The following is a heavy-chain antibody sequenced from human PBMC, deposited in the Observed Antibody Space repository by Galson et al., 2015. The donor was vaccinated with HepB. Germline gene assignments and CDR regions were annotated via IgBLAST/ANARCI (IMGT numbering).Heavy chain of an antibody. CDR1: GFTFSSSP. D-gene: IGHD2/OR15-2a*01. V-gene: IGHV3-48*04. CDR3: ARGGPGHTLDY. J-gene: IGHJ4*02. CDR2: ISSSTSTI. Sequence: SLRLSCAASGFTFSSSPMSWVRQAPGKGLEWVSYISSSTSTIYHAASVKGRFTISRDNAKNSLYLQMNSLRAEDTAVYYCARGGPGHTLDYWGQGTLVTVSS.